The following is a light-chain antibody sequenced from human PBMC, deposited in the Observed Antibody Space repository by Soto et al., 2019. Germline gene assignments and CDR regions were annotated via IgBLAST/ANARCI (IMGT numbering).Light chain of an antibody. CDR2: GNT. V-gene: IGLV1-40*01. Sequence: QAVVTQPPSVSGAPGQNITISCTGSSSNIGARYDVHWYQQLPGTAPKLLIFGNTNRPSGVPDRFSASKSGTSASLAITGLQPEDEADSYCQSYDNSLSAWVFGGGTKLTVL. CDR3: QSYDNSLSAWV. J-gene: IGLJ3*02. CDR1: SSNIGARYD.